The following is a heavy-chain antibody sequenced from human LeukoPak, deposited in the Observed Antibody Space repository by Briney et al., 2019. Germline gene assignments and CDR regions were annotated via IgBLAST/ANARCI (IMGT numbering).Heavy chain of an antibody. D-gene: IGHD3-10*01. CDR3: TRDTFGGDDY. CDR2: IRYDGSNK. Sequence: GGSLRLSCAASGFTFSSYGMHWVRQAPGKGLEWVAFIRYDGSNKYYADSVKGRFTISRDNAKNTLYLQMNSLRAEDTALYYCTRDTFGGDDYWGQGTLVTVSS. CDR1: GFTFSSYG. V-gene: IGHV3-30*02. J-gene: IGHJ4*02.